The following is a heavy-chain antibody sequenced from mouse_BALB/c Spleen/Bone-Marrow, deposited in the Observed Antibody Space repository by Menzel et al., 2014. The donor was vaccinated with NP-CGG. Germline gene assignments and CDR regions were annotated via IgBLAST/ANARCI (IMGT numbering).Heavy chain of an antibody. J-gene: IGHJ3*01. V-gene: IGHV1-80*01. Sequence: VQLQQSGAELVRPGPSVKISCKASGYAFSSYWMNWVKQRPGQGLEWIGQIYPGDGDTNYNGKFKGKATLTADKSSSTAYMQLSSLTSEDSAVYFCAREGYDYDWFAYWGQGTLATVSA. D-gene: IGHD2-4*01. CDR1: GYAFSSYW. CDR3: AREGYDYDWFAY. CDR2: IYPGDGDT.